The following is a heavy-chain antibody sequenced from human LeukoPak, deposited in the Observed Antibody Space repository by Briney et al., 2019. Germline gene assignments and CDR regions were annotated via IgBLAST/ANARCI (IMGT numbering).Heavy chain of an antibody. J-gene: IGHJ4*02. V-gene: IGHV1-8*02. CDR3: ARGRGGNFDY. Sequence: ASVKVSCKASGYTFTSYDINWVRQASGQGLEWMGWMNPDSGSTVYAQKFQGGVTMTRSTSISTAYMELSSLRSEDTAVYYCARGRGGNFDYWGQGSLVTVSS. CDR2: MNPDSGST. CDR1: GYTFTSYD. D-gene: IGHD3-10*01.